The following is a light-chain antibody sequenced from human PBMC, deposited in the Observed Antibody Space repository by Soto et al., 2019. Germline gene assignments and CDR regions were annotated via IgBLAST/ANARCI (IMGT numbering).Light chain of an antibody. J-gene: IGLJ3*02. CDR2: GVT. CDR3: SSYAGSNNWV. CDR1: HNDIGTYDY. V-gene: IGLV2-8*01. Sequence: QSALTQPTSVSGSPGQSITISCTGNHNDIGTYDYVSWYQQHPGRAPRLLIHGVTTRPSGVPDRFSGSKSGNTASLTVSGLQAEDEADYYCSSYAGSNNWVFGGGTKLTVL.